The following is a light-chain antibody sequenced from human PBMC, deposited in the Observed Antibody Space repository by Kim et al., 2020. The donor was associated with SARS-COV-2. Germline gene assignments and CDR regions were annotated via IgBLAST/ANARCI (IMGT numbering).Light chain of an antibody. J-gene: IGKJ1*01. CDR2: SAS. CDR3: QQSYSMPWT. V-gene: IGKV1-39*01. CDR1: QSVSTY. Sequence: DIQMTQSPSSLSASVRDRVTITCRASQSVSTYLNWFQQRPGKAPKLLIYSASTLQTGVSARFSGTGSGTEFTLTISSLQPEDFATYYCQQSYSMPWTSGLGTKVEI.